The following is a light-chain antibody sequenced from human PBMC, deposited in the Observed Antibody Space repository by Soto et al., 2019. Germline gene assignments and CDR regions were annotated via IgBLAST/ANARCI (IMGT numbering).Light chain of an antibody. V-gene: IGLV4-69*01. Sequence: QLVLTQSPSASASLGASVKLTYTLSSGHSSYAIAWHQQQPEKGPRYLMKVNSDGSHSKGDGIPDRFSGSSSGAERYLTISSLQSEDEADYYCQTWGTGPWVFGGGTKLTVL. CDR3: QTWGTGPWV. CDR2: VNSDGSH. J-gene: IGLJ3*02. CDR1: SGHSSYA.